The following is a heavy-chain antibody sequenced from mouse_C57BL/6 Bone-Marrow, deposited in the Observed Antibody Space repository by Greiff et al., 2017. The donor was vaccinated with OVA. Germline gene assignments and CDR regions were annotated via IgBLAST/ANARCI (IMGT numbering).Heavy chain of an antibody. D-gene: IGHD1-1*01. Sequence: QVQLQQPGAELVKPGASVKLSCKASGYTFTSYWMHWVKQRPGQGLEWIGMIHPNSGSTNYNEKFKSKATLTVDKSSSTAYMQLISLTSEDSAVYYCARNYYYGSSYGYWGQGTTLTVSS. CDR1: GYTFTSYW. CDR2: IHPNSGST. V-gene: IGHV1-64*01. J-gene: IGHJ2*01. CDR3: ARNYYYGSSYGY.